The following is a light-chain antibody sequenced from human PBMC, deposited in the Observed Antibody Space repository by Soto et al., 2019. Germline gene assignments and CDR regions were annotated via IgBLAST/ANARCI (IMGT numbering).Light chain of an antibody. V-gene: IGKV3-20*01. CDR3: QQYNSYSPT. Sequence: EIVLTQSPGTLSLSPGERATLSCRASQSVSSSYLAWYQQKPGQAPRLLIYGASSRATGIPDRFSGSGSGTDFTLTISSLQPDDFATYYCQQYNSYSPTFGQGTKVEIK. CDR2: GAS. J-gene: IGKJ1*01. CDR1: QSVSSSY.